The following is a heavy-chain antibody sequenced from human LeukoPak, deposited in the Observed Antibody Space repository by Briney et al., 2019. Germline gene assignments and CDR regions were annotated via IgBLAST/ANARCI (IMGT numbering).Heavy chain of an antibody. D-gene: IGHD5-18*01. Sequence: PGGSLRPSCAASGFIFSSYEMNWVRQAPGKGLEWVSYISSSGSTIYYADSVKGRFTISRDNAKNSLYLQMNSLRAEDTAVYYCARDDSYGLDYWGQGTLVTVSS. CDR2: ISSSGSTI. CDR1: GFIFSSYE. CDR3: ARDDSYGLDY. J-gene: IGHJ4*02. V-gene: IGHV3-48*03.